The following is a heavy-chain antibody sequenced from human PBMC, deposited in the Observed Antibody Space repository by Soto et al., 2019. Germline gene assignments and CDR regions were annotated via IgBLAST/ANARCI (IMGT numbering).Heavy chain of an antibody. J-gene: IGHJ5*02. CDR1: GGTFSSYT. CDR3: ARFCISTSCYAA. V-gene: IGHV1-69*02. D-gene: IGHD2-2*01. Sequence: SVKVSCKASGGTFSSYTISWVRQAPGQGLEWMGRIIPILGIANYADSVKGRFTISRDNAKNSLYLQMNSLRAEDTAVYYCARFCISTSCYAAWGQGTLVTVSS. CDR2: IIPILGIA.